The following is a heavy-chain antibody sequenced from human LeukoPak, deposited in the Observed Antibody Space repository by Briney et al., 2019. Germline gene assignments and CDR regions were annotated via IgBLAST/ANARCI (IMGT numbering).Heavy chain of an antibody. CDR2: ISWDGDST. D-gene: IGHD3-10*01. J-gene: IGHJ4*02. Sequence: WGSLRLSCAASGFTFDDYAMHWVRQTPGKGLEWVSLISWDGDSTSYADSVKGRFSISRDNSKSSLYLQMNSLRPEDTALYYCAKDMIYRDAGSYLGGLIDYWGQGTLVTVSS. CDR1: GFTFDDYA. CDR3: AKDMIYRDAGSYLGGLIDY. V-gene: IGHV3-43D*03.